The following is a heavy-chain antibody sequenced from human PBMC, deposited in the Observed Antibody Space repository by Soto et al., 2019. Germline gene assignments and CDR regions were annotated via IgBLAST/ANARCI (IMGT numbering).Heavy chain of an antibody. CDR3: ARGLYSYGPDY. V-gene: IGHV4-59*01. CDR2: IYYSGST. CDR1: GGSISSYY. D-gene: IGHD5-18*01. J-gene: IGHJ4*02. Sequence: SETLSLTCNVSGGSISSYYWSWIRQPPGKGLEWIGYIYYSGSTNYNPSLKSRVTISVDTSKNQFSLKLSSVTAADTAVYYCARGLYSYGPDYWGQGTLVTVSS.